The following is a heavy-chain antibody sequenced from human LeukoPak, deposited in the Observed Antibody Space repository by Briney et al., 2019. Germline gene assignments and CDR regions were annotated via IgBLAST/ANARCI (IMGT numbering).Heavy chain of an antibody. CDR3: ARQYRDCSSTSCYVTPVDY. J-gene: IGHJ4*02. CDR1: GGSISSYY. CDR2: IYYSGST. V-gene: IGHV4-59*08. Sequence: SETLSLTCTVSGGSISSYYWSWIRQPPGKGLEWIGYIYYSGSTNHNPSLKSRVTISVDTSKNQFSLKLSSVTAADTAVYYCARQYRDCSSTSCYVTPVDYWGQGTLVTVSS. D-gene: IGHD2-2*01.